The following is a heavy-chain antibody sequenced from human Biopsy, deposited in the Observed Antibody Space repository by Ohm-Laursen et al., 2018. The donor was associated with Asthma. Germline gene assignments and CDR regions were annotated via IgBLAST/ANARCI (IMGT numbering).Heavy chain of an antibody. J-gene: IGHJ5*02. CDR3: ARDRVSSPIRHGSGSYYLYNWFDP. Sequence: ASVKVSCKASGYTFTSDINWVRQATGQGLEWMGWMNSNSGNTDYAQKFQGRVTMTRDTSISTAYMELSSLRSEDTAVYYCARDRVSSPIRHGSGSYYLYNWFDPRGQGTLVTVSS. CDR1: GYTFTSD. V-gene: IGHV1-8*01. CDR2: MNSNSGNT. D-gene: IGHD3-10*01.